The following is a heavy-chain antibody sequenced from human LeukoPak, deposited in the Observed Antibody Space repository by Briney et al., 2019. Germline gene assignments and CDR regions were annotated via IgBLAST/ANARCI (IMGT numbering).Heavy chain of an antibody. D-gene: IGHD3-22*01. Sequence: GGTLRLSCAASGFTFSNYGMGWARHTPGKGLEWLTSVSGSGANTHSADSVKGRFTISRDNSKNTLYLQLNSLRAENTAVYYCARESETDDSSGSTFDYWGQGTLVTVSS. CDR1: GFTFSNYG. CDR3: ARESETDDSSGSTFDY. J-gene: IGHJ4*02. CDR2: VSGSGANT. V-gene: IGHV3-23*01.